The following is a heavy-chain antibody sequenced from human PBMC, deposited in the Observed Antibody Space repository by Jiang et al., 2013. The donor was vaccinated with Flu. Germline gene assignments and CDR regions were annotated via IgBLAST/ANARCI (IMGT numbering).Heavy chain of an antibody. D-gene: IGHD3-22*01. J-gene: IGHJ4*02. V-gene: IGHV2-5*02. CDR3: AHRVDYYDSSGFDY. Sequence: LIYWDDDKRYSPSLKSRLTITKDTSKNQVVLTMTNMDPVDTATYYCAHRVDYYDSSGFDYWGQGTLVTVSS. CDR2: IYWDDDK.